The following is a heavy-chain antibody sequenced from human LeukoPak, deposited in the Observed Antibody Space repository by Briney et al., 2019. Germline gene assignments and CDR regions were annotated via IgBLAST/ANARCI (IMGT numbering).Heavy chain of an antibody. J-gene: IGHJ4*02. V-gene: IGHV3-74*01. D-gene: IGHD6-13*01. CDR1: GFTFSNYW. Sequence: GGSLRLSCAASGFTFSNYWMHWVRQAPGKGLVWVSRINSDGSSRNYADSVKGRFTISRDNAKNTLYLQMNSLRAEDTAVYCCASASSHRIAAGGDYWGQGTLVTVSS. CDR2: INSDGSSR. CDR3: ASASSHRIAAGGDY.